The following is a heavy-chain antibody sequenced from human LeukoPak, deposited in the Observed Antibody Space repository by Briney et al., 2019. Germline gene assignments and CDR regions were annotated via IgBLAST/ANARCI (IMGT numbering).Heavy chain of an antibody. CDR2: ISYDGSNK. CDR1: GFTFSSYG. CDR3: AKDHRHSYGSWMHYYYYGMDV. D-gene: IGHD5-18*01. V-gene: IGHV3-30*18. J-gene: IGHJ6*02. Sequence: GGSLRLSCAASGFTFSSYGMHWVRQAPGKGLEGGAVISYDGSNKYYADSVKGRFTISRENSKNTLYLQMNSLRAEDTAVYYCAKDHRHSYGSWMHYYYYGMDVWGQGTTVTVSS.